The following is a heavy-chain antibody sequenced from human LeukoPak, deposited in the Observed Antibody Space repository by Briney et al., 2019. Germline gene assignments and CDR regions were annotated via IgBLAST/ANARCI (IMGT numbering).Heavy chain of an antibody. J-gene: IGHJ5*02. Sequence: PSQTLSLTCAVSGGSISSSGYSWSWIRQPPGKGLEWIGYIYHSGSTYYNPSLKSRVTISVDRSKNQFSLKLSSVTAADTAVYYCARGTVTTWGGFDPWGQGTLVTVSS. V-gene: IGHV4-30-2*01. CDR1: GGSISSSGYS. CDR3: ARGTVTTWGGFDP. D-gene: IGHD4-11*01. CDR2: IYHSGST.